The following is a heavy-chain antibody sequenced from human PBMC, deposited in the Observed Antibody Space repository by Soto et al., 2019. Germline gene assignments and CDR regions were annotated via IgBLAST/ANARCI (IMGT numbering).Heavy chain of an antibody. V-gene: IGHV3-23*01. J-gene: IGHJ4*02. CDR2: ISGSGGST. CDR1: GFTFSSYA. Sequence: GGSLRLSCAASGFTFSSYAMSWVRQAPGKGLEWVSAISGSGGSTHYADSVKGRFTISRDNSKNTLYLQMNSLRAEDTAVYYCAKTTKNWNYGGSLDYWGQGTLVTVSS. D-gene: IGHD1-7*01. CDR3: AKTTKNWNYGGSLDY.